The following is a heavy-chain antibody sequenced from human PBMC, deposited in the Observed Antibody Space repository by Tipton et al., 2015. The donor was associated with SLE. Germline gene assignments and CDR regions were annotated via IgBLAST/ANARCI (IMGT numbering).Heavy chain of an antibody. V-gene: IGHV3-21*01. D-gene: IGHD1-26*01. CDR1: GFTFSSYS. J-gene: IGHJ4*02. CDR2: ISSTSSYI. CDR3: ARDTDGSFYFDY. Sequence: SLRLSCAASGFTFSSYSMNWVRQAPGKGLEWVSSISSTSSYIYYADSVKGRFTISRDNAKNSLYLQMNSLRAEDSALYYCARDTDGSFYFDYWGQGTLVTVSS.